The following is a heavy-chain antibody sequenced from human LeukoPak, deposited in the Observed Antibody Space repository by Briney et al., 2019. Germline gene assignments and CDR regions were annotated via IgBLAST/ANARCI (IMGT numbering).Heavy chain of an antibody. V-gene: IGHV3-21*01. CDR2: ISSSSSYI. CDR1: GFTFSSYG. CDR3: ARGRYSGSYLLDY. Sequence: GGSLRLSCAASGFTFSSYGMHWVRQAPGKGLEWVSSISSSSSYIYYADSVKGRFTISRDNAKNSLYLQMNSLRAEDTAVYYCARGRYSGSYLLDYWGQGILVTVSS. D-gene: IGHD1-26*01. J-gene: IGHJ4*02.